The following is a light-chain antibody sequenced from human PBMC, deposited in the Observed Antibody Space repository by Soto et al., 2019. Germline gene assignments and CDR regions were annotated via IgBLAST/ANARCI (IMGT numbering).Light chain of an antibody. CDR3: QQRSNWPPFT. V-gene: IGKV3-11*01. J-gene: IGKJ5*01. CDR2: DAS. CDR1: QSVGNN. Sequence: EIVMTQSPGTLSVSPGARVTLSCRASQSVGNNLAWHQQKPGQAPRLLIYDASNRATGIPARFSGSGSGTDFTLTITSLEPEDFAVYYCQQRSNWPPFTFGQGTRLEIK.